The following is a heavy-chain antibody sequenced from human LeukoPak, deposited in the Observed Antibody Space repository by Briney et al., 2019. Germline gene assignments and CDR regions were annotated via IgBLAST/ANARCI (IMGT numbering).Heavy chain of an antibody. D-gene: IGHD3-22*01. J-gene: IGHJ4*02. CDR1: GYSISSGYY. CDR2: IYHSGST. Sequence: PSETLSLTCTVSGYSISSGYYWGWIRQPPGKGLEWIGRIYHSGSTYYNPSLKSRVTIPVDTSKNQFSLKLSSVTAADTAVYYCATYYYDSSGYYFDYWGQGTLVTVSS. V-gene: IGHV4-38-2*02. CDR3: ATYYYDSSGYYFDY.